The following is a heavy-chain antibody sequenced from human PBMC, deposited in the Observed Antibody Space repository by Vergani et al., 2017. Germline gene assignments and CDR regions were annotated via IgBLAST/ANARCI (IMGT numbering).Heavy chain of an antibody. V-gene: IGHV3-23*01. D-gene: IGHD6-19*01. J-gene: IGHJ3*02. CDR1: VFTFIMHA. CDR2: LSACDRRT. CDR3: AKVVRSEVAGTFGALEI. Sequence: EVQLLESGGNLVQPGGSLRLSCAASVFTFIMHAMICVRQAPGKGLECVSTLSACDRRTHYADSVKGRFTIARDNSQNTLCLHINILRPEDTYVYFCAKVVRSEVAGTFGALEIWGQGTMVTDPS.